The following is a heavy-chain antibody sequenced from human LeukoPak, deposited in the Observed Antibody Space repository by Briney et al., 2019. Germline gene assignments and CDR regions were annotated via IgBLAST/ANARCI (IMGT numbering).Heavy chain of an antibody. V-gene: IGHV3-53*05. CDR2: IYSGGST. Sequence: GGSLRLSCAASGFTVSSNYMSWVRQAPGKGLEWVSVIYSGGSTYYADSVKGRFTISRDNSKNTLYLQMNSLRAEDTAVYYCARDYNYDSSGYYGSDYWGQGTLVTVSS. CDR3: ARDYNYDSSGYYGSDY. J-gene: IGHJ4*02. CDR1: GFTVSSNY. D-gene: IGHD3-22*01.